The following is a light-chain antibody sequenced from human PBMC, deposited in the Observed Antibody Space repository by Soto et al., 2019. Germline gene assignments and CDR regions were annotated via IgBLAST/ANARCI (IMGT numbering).Light chain of an antibody. Sequence: QSALTQPASVSGSPGQSITISCTGASSDLGNYDYVSWYQQHPGKAPKLIIYEVTNQPSGVSSRFSGSKSGNTASLTISGLQADDEADYYCGSYTTTSYVFGSGTKVTVL. CDR3: GSYTTTSYV. V-gene: IGLV2-14*01. J-gene: IGLJ1*01. CDR2: EVT. CDR1: SSDLGNYDY.